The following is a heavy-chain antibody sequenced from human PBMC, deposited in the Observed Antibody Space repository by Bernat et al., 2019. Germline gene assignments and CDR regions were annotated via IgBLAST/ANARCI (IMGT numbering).Heavy chain of an antibody. CDR3: ARGDYDSSGYLF. V-gene: IGHV3-30-3*01. D-gene: IGHD3-22*01. CDR2: ISYDGSNK. J-gene: IGHJ4*02. CDR1: GFTFSSYA. Sequence: QVQLVESGGGVVQPGRSLRLSCAASGFTFSSYAMHWVRQAPGKGLEWVAVISYDGSNKYYADSVKRRFTISRDNSKNTLYLQMNSLRAEDTAVYYCARGDYDSSGYLFWGQGTLVTVSS.